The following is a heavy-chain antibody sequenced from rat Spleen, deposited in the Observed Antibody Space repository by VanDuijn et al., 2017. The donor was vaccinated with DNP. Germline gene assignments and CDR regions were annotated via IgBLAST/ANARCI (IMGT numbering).Heavy chain of an antibody. D-gene: IGHD1-1*01. V-gene: IGHV5-58*01. CDR2: ITPDGSTT. J-gene: IGHJ4*01. CDR3: AKDLQWYAMDV. Sequence: EVQLVETGGGSVQPGRSLKLSCVASGFTFSSYWMFWIRQAPGEGLEWVSSITPDGSTTHYSDSVRGRFSISRDNGENTVYLQMNSLRSVDTATYYCAKDLQWYAMDVWGQGTSVSVSS. CDR1: GFTFSSYW.